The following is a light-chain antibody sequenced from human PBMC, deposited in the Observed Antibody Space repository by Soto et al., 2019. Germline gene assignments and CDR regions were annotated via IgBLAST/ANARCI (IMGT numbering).Light chain of an antibody. CDR2: AAS. Sequence: DIQMTQSPSSLSASVGERVTITCRASQSITSYLNWYQQKPGKAPKLLIYAASSLQSGVPSRFSGSGSGTDFTLTISSLQPVDFATYFCQQSYSTLLTFGGGTKVEIK. J-gene: IGKJ4*01. V-gene: IGKV1-39*01. CDR3: QQSYSTLLT. CDR1: QSITSY.